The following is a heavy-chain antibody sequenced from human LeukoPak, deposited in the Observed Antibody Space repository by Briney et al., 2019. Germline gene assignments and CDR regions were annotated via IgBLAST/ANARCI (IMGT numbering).Heavy chain of an antibody. D-gene: IGHD3-22*01. CDR3: ARPLTPTDSSGYGYYFDY. V-gene: IGHV1-46*01. J-gene: IGHJ4*02. CDR1: GYTFTSYY. Sequence: ASVKVSCKASGYTFTSYYMHWVRQAPGQGLEWMGIINPSGGSTSYAQKFQGRVTMTRDTSTSTVYMELSSLRSKDTAVYYCARPLTPTDSSGYGYYFDYWGQGTLVTVSS. CDR2: INPSGGST.